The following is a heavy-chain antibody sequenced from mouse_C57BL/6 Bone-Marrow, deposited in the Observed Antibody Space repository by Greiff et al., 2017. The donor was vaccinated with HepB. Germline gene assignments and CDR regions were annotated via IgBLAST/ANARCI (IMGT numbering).Heavy chain of an antibody. CDR1: GFTFTDYY. Sequence: EVQLQESGGGLVQPGGSLSLSCAASGFTFTDYYMSWVRQPPGKALEWLGFIRNKANGYTTEYSASVKGRFTISRDNSQSILYLQMNALRAEDSATYYCARYGYDYYAMDYWGQGTSVTVSS. CDR3: ARYGYDYYAMDY. D-gene: IGHD2-2*01. CDR2: IRNKANGYTT. V-gene: IGHV7-3*01. J-gene: IGHJ4*01.